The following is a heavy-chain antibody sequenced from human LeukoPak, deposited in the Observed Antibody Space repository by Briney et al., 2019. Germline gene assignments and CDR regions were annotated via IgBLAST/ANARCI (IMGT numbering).Heavy chain of an antibody. Sequence: SETLSLTCTVSGGSICSYYWSWIRQPPGKGLEWIGYIYYSGSTNYNPSLKSRVTISVDTSKNQFSLKLSSVTAADTAVYYCATEAYWGQGTLVTVSS. V-gene: IGHV4-59*01. CDR2: IYYSGST. CDR3: ATEAY. CDR1: GGSICSYY. J-gene: IGHJ4*02.